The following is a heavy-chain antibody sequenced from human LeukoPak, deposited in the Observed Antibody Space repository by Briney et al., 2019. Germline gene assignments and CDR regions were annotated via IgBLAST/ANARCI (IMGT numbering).Heavy chain of an antibody. J-gene: IGHJ4*02. Sequence: PGGSLRLSCAASGFTFSNAWMSWVRQAPGKGLEWVGRIKSKTDGGTTDYAAPVKGRFTISRDDSKNTLYLQMNSLKTEDTAVYYRTTDYGDYTGFDYWGQGTLVTVSS. CDR1: GFTFSNAW. V-gene: IGHV3-15*01. D-gene: IGHD4-17*01. CDR3: TTDYGDYTGFDY. CDR2: IKSKTDGGTT.